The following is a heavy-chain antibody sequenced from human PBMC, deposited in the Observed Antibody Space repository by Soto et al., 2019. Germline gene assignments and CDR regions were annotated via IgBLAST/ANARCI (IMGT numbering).Heavy chain of an antibody. CDR3: ARVPAYSGYDYIDY. Sequence: SETLSLTXAVYGGSFSGYYWSWIRQPPGKGLEWIGESNQSGSTNYNPSLKSRVTISVDTSKNQFSLKLSSVTAADTAVYYCARVPAYSGYDYIDYWGQGTLVTVSS. J-gene: IGHJ4*02. D-gene: IGHD5-12*01. CDR1: GGSFSGYY. V-gene: IGHV4-34*01. CDR2: SNQSGST.